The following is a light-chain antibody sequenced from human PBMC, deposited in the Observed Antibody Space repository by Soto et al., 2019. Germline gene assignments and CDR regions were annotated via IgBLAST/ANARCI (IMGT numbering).Light chain of an antibody. CDR2: DAS. CDR3: QQYASSPCT. CDR1: QSVSSN. V-gene: IGKV3-20*01. J-gene: IGKJ1*01. Sequence: EIVVAQSPSNLSLSPGERATLSCRASQSVSSNLAWYQQKPGQAPRLLIYDASSRATGVPDRISGSGSGTDFALTINRLEAEDFAVYYCQQYASSPCTFGQGTKVDIK.